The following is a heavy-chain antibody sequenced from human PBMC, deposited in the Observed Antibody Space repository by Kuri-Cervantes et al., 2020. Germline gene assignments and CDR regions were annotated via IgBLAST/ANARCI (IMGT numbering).Heavy chain of an antibody. CDR3: ARDEPHYYDSSGYYFD. Sequence: ASVKVSCKPSGYTFTSYGISWVRQAPGQGLEWMGWISAYKGNTNYAQKLQGRVTMTTDTSTSTAYMELRSLRSDDTAVYYCARDEPHYYDSSGYYFDWGQGTLVTVSS. J-gene: IGHJ4*02. CDR2: ISAYKGNT. CDR1: GYTFTSYG. D-gene: IGHD3-22*01. V-gene: IGHV1-18*01.